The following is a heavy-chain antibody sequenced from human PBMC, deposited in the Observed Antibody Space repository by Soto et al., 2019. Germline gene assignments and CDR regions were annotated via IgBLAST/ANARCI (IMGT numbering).Heavy chain of an antibody. Sequence: SEPRSVNCGVSGGSICRCGYSWSWIRQPPGKGLEWIGYIYHSGSTYYNPSLKSRVTISVDRSKNQFSLKLSSVTAADTAVYYCATAPGPYWGQGTLVTVSS. CDR2: IYHSGST. CDR1: GGSICRCGYS. J-gene: IGHJ4*02. V-gene: IGHV4-30-2*01. CDR3: ATAPGPY.